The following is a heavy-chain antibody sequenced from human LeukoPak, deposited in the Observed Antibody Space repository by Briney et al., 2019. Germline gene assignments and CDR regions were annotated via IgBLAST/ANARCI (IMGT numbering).Heavy chain of an antibody. CDR3: ARIAVAGTEGVAFDI. J-gene: IGHJ3*02. CDR1: GFTFSSYS. V-gene: IGHV3-48*04. CDR2: ISSSSSTI. D-gene: IGHD6-19*01. Sequence: GGSLRLSCAASGFTFSSYSMNWVRQAPGKGLEWVSYISSSSSTIYYADSVKGRFTISRDNAKNSLYLQMNSLRAEDTAVYYCARIAVAGTEGVAFDIWGQGTMVTVSS.